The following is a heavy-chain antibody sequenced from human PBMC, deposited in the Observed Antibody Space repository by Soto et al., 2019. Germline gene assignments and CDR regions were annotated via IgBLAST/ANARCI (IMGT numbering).Heavy chain of an antibody. Sequence: EVQLLESGGGLVQPGGSLRLSCAASGFTFSSYAMSWVRQAPGKGLEWVSAISGSGGSTYYADSVKGRFTISRDNSKNTLYLQMNSLRAEDTAVYYCAKDAIVLMVYAIWCFDYWGQGTLVTVSS. V-gene: IGHV3-23*01. CDR1: GFTFSSYA. J-gene: IGHJ4*02. CDR2: ISGSGGST. CDR3: AKDAIVLMVYAIWCFDY. D-gene: IGHD2-8*01.